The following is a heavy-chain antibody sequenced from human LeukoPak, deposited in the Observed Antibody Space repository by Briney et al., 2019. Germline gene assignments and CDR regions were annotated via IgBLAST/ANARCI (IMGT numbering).Heavy chain of an antibody. CDR2: IKQDGSDK. V-gene: IGHV3-7*03. CDR1: GFTFNSYW. D-gene: IGHD6-19*01. Sequence: PPGGSLRLSCAASGFTFNSYWMTWVRQAPGKGLEWVADIKQDGSDKYYAGSVKGRFTISRDNAKNSLYLQMNSLGAEDTAVYFCARYNSAWKTDDYWGQGTLVTVSS. J-gene: IGHJ4*02. CDR3: ARYNSAWKTDDY.